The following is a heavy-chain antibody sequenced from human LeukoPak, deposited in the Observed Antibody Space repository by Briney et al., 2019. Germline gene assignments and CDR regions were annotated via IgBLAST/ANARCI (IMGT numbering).Heavy chain of an antibody. V-gene: IGHV3-9*01. J-gene: IGHJ4*02. CDR2: ISWNSGSK. CDR3: AKEGSGWYFIFDY. D-gene: IGHD6-19*01. CDR1: GFTFDDYA. Sequence: GGSLRLSCAASGFTFDDYAMHWVRQAPGKGLEWVSGISWNSGSKGYADSVKGRFTISRDNAKNSLYLQMNSLRAEDTALYYCAKEGSGWYFIFDYWGQGTLVTVSS.